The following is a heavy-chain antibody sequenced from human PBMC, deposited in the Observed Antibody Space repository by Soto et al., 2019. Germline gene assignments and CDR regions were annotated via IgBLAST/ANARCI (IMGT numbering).Heavy chain of an antibody. CDR1: GFTFSSYG. V-gene: IGHV3-30*18. Sequence: QVQLVESGGGVVQPGRSLRLSCAASGFTFSSYGMHWVRQAPGKGLEWVAVISYDGGNKYYADSVKGRFTISRDNSKNTLYLQMNSLRAEDTAVYYCAKDLNRRFDYWGQGTLVTVSS. CDR3: AKDLNRRFDY. CDR2: ISYDGGNK. J-gene: IGHJ4*02.